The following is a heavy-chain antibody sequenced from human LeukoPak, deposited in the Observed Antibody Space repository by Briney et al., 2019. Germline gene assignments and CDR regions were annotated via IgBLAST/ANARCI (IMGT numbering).Heavy chain of an antibody. Sequence: GGSLRLSCAASGFTFSRYWMDGVRQAPGKGLVWVSRIKSDGSTDYADSVKGRFTISRDNAKNTVSLQMNCLRAEDTGVYYCARAPAEIGGYYPEYFRHWGQGTLVTVSS. J-gene: IGHJ1*01. CDR1: GFTFSRYW. CDR2: IKSDGST. CDR3: ARAPAEIGGYYPEYFRH. V-gene: IGHV3-74*01. D-gene: IGHD3-22*01.